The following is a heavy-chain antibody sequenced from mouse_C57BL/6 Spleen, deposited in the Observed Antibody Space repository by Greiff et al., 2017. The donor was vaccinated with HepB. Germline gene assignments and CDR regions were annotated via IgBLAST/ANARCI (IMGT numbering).Heavy chain of an antibody. J-gene: IGHJ4*01. CDR2: ISSGGDYI. CDR1: GFTFSSYA. Sequence: EVKVVESGEGLVKPGGSLKLSCAASGFTFSSYAMSWVRQTPEKRLEWVAYISSGGDYIYYADTVKGRFTISRDNARNTLYLQMSSLKSEDTAMYYCTRDRNYSNSYAMDYWGQGTSVTVSS. D-gene: IGHD2-5*01. CDR3: TRDRNYSNSYAMDY. V-gene: IGHV5-9-1*02.